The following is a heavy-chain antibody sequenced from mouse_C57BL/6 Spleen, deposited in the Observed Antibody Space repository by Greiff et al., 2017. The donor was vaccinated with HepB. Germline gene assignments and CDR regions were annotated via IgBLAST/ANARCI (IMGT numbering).Heavy chain of an antibody. CDR1: GFNIQDDY. J-gene: IGHJ3*01. D-gene: IGHD2-4*01. Sequence: VQLQQSGAELVRPGASVKLSCTASGFNIQDDYMHWVKQRPEQGLEWIGWIDPENGDTEYASKFQGTATITADTSSNTAYLQLSSLTSEDTAVYYCTTDYDGRPFAYWGQGTLVTVSA. CDR3: TTDYDGRPFAY. CDR2: IDPENGDT. V-gene: IGHV14-4*01.